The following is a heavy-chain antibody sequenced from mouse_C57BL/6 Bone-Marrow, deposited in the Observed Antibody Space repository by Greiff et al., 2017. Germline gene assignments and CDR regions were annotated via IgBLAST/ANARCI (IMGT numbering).Heavy chain of an antibody. J-gene: IGHJ1*03. D-gene: IGHD1-1*01. Sequence: VQGVESGPGLVAPSQSLSITCTVSGFSLTSYGVDWVHQPPGKGLEWLGVIWGGGSTNYNSALMSRLSISKDNSKSQVFLKMNSLQTDDTAMYYCAKEGSHYYGSSWSYWYFDVWGTGTTVTVSS. CDR1: GFSLTSYG. CDR3: AKEGSHYYGSSWSYWYFDV. CDR2: IWGGGST. V-gene: IGHV2-9*01.